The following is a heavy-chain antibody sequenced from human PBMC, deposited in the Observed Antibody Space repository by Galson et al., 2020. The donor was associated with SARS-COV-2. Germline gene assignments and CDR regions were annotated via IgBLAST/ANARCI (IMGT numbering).Heavy chain of an antibody. V-gene: IGHV1-69*13. Sequence: SVKVSCKASGGTFSSYAINWVRQAPGQGLEWMGGITPMFATPNYAQKFQGRVTITADESTRTSYMELTNLRFEDTAVYYCARTPYEFSSGLLGFWGQGTLVTVSS. J-gene: IGHJ4*02. CDR3: ARTPYEFSSGLLGF. CDR2: ITPMFATP. D-gene: IGHD3-3*01. CDR1: GGTFSSYA.